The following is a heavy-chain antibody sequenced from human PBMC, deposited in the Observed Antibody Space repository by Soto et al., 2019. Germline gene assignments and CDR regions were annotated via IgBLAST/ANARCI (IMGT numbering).Heavy chain of an antibody. CDR3: AKAPMVRTFHYGMDV. CDR2: INEDGTEK. V-gene: IGHV3-7*05. CDR1: ELTFSSFW. J-gene: IGHJ6*02. D-gene: IGHD2-8*01. Sequence: EVQVVESGGGLVQPGGSLRVSCAASELTFSSFWVSWVRQAPGKGLEWVADINEDGTEKYYADAVKGRFTISRDNAKNSLYLQRNNLRAGDPAVYFWAKAPMVRTFHYGMDVWGQGTTVTVSS.